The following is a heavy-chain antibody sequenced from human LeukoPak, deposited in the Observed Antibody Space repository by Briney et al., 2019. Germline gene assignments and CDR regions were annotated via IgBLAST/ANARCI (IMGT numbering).Heavy chain of an antibody. D-gene: IGHD3-22*01. J-gene: IGHJ4*02. V-gene: IGHV1-2*02. CDR2: INPNSGGT. CDR3: ARGAGIYDSSGYYAFSY. CDR1: GYTFTGYY. Sequence: GASVKVSCKASGYTFTGYYMHWVRQAPGQGLEWMGWINPNSGGTNYAQKFQGRVTMTRDTSISTAYMELSRLRSDDTAVYYCARGAGIYDSSGYYAFSYWGQGTLVTVSS.